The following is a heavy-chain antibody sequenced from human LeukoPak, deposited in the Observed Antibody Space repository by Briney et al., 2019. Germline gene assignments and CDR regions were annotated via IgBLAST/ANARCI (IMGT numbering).Heavy chain of an antibody. D-gene: IGHD3-9*01. V-gene: IGHV3-33*01. CDR1: GFTFSNYG. J-gene: IGHJ4*02. CDR2: VWSDGTTK. Sequence: PGGSLRLSCAASGFTFSNYGMHWVRQAPGKGLEWVAVVWSDGTTKNYADSVKGRFTISRDNSKNTLYMQMNSLRAEDTAVYYRAMGHYYTDMLTNYWVRYFDYWGQGTLVTVSS. CDR3: AMGHYYTDMLTNYWVRYFDY.